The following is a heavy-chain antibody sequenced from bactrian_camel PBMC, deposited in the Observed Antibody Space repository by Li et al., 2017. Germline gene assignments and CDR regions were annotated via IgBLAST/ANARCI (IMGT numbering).Heavy chain of an antibody. CDR1: GYGHITKC. CDR3: AADPPLAGDVRRRRGVYCAPGDDLKF. CDR2: IDRSGTV. V-gene: IGHV3S53*01. J-gene: IGHJ4*01. D-gene: IGHD1*01. Sequence: HVQLVESGGGSVTAGGSLRLSCSPSGYGHITKCIGWFRQAPGKEREGLATIDRSGTVRYAESVKGRFTISLDYAQNTLYLKMAGLQPEDTAMYYCAADPPLAGDVRRRRGVYCAPGDDLKFWGHGTQVTVS.